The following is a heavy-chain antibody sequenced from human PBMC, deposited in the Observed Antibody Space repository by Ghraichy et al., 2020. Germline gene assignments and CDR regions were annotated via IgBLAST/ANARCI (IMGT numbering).Heavy chain of an antibody. D-gene: IGHD3-3*01. CDR1: GYTFTSYG. CDR3: ARNPYDFWSGPYYYMDV. CDR2: ISAYNGNT. Sequence: ASVKVSCKASGYTFTSYGISWVRQAPGQGLEWMGWISAYNGNTNYAQKLQGRVTMTTDTSTSTAYMELRSLRSDDTAVYYCARNPYDFWSGPYYYMDVWGKGTTVTVSS. J-gene: IGHJ6*03. V-gene: IGHV1-18*01.